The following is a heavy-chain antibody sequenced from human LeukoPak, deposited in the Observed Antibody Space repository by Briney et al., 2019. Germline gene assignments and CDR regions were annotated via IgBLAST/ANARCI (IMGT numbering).Heavy chain of an antibody. CDR1: GGSISSYY. D-gene: IGHD2-2*01. J-gene: IGHJ6*03. CDR3: AREVPAAIHYYYYYYMDV. CDR2: IYTSGST. Sequence: SETLSLTCTVSGGSISSYYWSWFRQPAGKGLEWIGRIYTSGSTNYNPSLKSRVTMSVDTSKNQFSLKLSSVTAADTAVYYCAREVPAAIHYYYYYYMDVWGKGTTVTVSS. V-gene: IGHV4-4*07.